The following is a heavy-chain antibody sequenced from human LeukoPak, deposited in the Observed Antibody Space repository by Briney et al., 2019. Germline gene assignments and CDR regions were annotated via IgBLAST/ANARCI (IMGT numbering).Heavy chain of an antibody. CDR2: IYHSGST. Sequence: SESLSLTCALSGGSISTYYLSWIRQPPGKGLEWIGYIYHSGSTNYNPSPKSRVTISVDTSKNQFSLKLGSVTAADTAVYYCARGGGYASPIGYWGQGALVTVSS. CDR1: GGSISTYY. J-gene: IGHJ4*02. CDR3: ARGGGYASPIGY. D-gene: IGHD5-12*01. V-gene: IGHV4-59*01.